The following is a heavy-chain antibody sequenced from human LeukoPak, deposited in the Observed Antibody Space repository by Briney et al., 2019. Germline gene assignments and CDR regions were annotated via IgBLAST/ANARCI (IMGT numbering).Heavy chain of an antibody. Sequence: SEPLSLTCAVYGGSFSGYYWSWIRQPPGKGLEWIGEINHSGVTNYNPSLKRRVTISVDTSKNQFSLKLSSVTAADTAVYYCARGPHTGVNYYDSSGYYYWGQGTLVTVSS. CDR2: INHSGVT. D-gene: IGHD3-22*01. J-gene: IGHJ4*02. CDR3: ARGPHTGVNYYDSSGYYY. V-gene: IGHV4-34*01. CDR1: GGSFSGYY.